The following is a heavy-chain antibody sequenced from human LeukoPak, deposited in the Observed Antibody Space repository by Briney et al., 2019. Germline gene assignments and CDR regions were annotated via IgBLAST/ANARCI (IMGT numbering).Heavy chain of an antibody. CDR1: GFTVSSNY. CDR2: IYGGTYT. Sequence: GGSLRLSCAVSGFTVSSNYMTWVRQAPGKGLEWVSHIYGGTYTYYSDSVRGRFTIARDNSKNTLYLQMNSLRAEDTAVYYCARERRWEFTWGQGTLVTVSS. D-gene: IGHD1-26*01. CDR3: ARERRWEFT. J-gene: IGHJ5*02. V-gene: IGHV3-66*01.